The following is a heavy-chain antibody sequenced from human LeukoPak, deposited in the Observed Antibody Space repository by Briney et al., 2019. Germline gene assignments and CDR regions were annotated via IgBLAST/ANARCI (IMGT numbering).Heavy chain of an antibody. V-gene: IGHV4-30-2*01. CDR1: GRFMSMSRFC. D-gene: IGHD2-15*01. CDR3: ARVVVDVTGWFDP. CDR2: IYHGGST. J-gene: IGHJ5*02. Sequence: AHTLSLTSYVSGRFMSMSRFCWSWVQQPQGKSLEWIGYIYHGGSTHYNPYLKSRVTLSVDTSKKPFSPNLSSVTAGDTAVYYCARVVVDVTGWFDPWGQGILVTVSS.